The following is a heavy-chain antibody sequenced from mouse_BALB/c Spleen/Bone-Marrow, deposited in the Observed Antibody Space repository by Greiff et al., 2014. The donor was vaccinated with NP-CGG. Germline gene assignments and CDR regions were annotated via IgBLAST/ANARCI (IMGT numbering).Heavy chain of an antibody. J-gene: IGHJ2*01. D-gene: IGHD2-4*01. Sequence: EVQLQQSGAELVKPGASVKLSCIASGFNIKDTYMHWVKQRPEQGLEWIGRVDPANGNTKYDPKFQGKATITADTSSNTAYLQLSSLTSEDTAVYYCALYYDYDVGYWGQGTTLTVSS. CDR3: ALYYDYDVGY. CDR1: GFNIKDTY. CDR2: VDPANGNT. V-gene: IGHV14-3*02.